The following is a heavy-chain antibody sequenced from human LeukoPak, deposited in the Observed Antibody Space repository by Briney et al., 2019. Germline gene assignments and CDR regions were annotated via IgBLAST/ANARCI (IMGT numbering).Heavy chain of an antibody. Sequence: ASVKVSCKASGYTFTSYGISWVRQAPGQGLEWMGWINPNSGGTNYAQKFQGRVTITRDTSISTAYMELSRLRSDDTAVYYCARTDSRGPYFFDYWGQGTLVTVSS. J-gene: IGHJ4*02. CDR3: ARTDSRGPYFFDY. V-gene: IGHV1-2*02. CDR1: GYTFTSYG. D-gene: IGHD6-13*01. CDR2: INPNSGGT.